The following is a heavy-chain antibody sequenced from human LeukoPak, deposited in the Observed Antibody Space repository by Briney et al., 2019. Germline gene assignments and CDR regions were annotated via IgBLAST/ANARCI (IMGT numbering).Heavy chain of an antibody. J-gene: IGHJ6*04. CDR2: INPNSGGT. V-gene: IGHV1-2*04. D-gene: IGHD2-2*01. Sequence: ASVKVSCKASGYTFTGYYMHWVRQAPGQGLEWKGWINPNSGGTNYAQKFQGWVTMTRDTSISTAYMELSRLRSDDTAVYYCARSLGYCSSTSCSAARGMDVWGKGTTVTVSS. CDR1: GYTFTGYY. CDR3: ARSLGYCSSTSCSAARGMDV.